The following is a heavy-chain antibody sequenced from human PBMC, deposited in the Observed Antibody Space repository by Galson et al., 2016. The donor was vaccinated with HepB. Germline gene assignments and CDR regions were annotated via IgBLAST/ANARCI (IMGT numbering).Heavy chain of an antibody. V-gene: IGHV4-39*01. CDR1: GGSIGSNSNY. CDR2: IYYSGNT. Sequence: SETLSLTCTVSGGSIGSNSNYWGWIRQPPGKGLEWIGSIYYSGNTYCNPSLKSRVTISVDTSKNQFSLKLSSVTAADTAVYYCARHAMHYDILTGYYNDWGQGTLVTVSS. J-gene: IGHJ4*02. D-gene: IGHD3-9*01. CDR3: ARHAMHYDILTGYYND.